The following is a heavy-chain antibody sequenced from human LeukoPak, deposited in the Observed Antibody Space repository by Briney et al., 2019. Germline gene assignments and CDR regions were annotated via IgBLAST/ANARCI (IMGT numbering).Heavy chain of an antibody. Sequence: GESLRLSCAASGFTFNTYWMTWARQAPGKGLEWLTNIKPDGSDKYYLDSVKGRFTVSRDNAKNSLYLQMNSLRAEDTAVYYCARHLDWAFDYWGQGTLVTVSS. V-gene: IGHV3-7*01. CDR2: IKPDGSDK. CDR1: GFTFNTYW. CDR3: ARHLDWAFDY. D-gene: IGHD2-21*01. J-gene: IGHJ4*02.